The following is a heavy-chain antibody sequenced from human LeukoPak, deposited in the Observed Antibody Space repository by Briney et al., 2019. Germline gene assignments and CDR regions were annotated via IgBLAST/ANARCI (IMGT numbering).Heavy chain of an antibody. CDR3: ARAKTGDWFDP. D-gene: IGHD3-10*01. V-gene: IGHV4-30-2*01. CDR2: IYHSGST. Sequence: PSQTLSLTCTVSGGSISSGGYYWSWIRQPPGKGLEWIGYIYHSGSTYYNPSLKSRVTISVDTSKNQFSLKLSSVTAADTAVYYCARAKTGDWFDPWGQGTLVTVSS. CDR1: GGSISSGGYY. J-gene: IGHJ5*02.